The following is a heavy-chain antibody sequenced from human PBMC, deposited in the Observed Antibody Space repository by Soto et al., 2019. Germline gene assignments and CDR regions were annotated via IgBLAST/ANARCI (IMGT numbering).Heavy chain of an antibody. CDR2: IYYSGST. V-gene: IGHV4-39*01. CDR3: ARHSTTFRDFWSGYYTAFDY. CDR1: GGSISSSSYY. D-gene: IGHD3-3*01. Sequence: SETLSLTCTVSGGSISSSSYYWGWIRQPPGKGLEWIGSIYYSGSTYYNPSLKSRVTISVDTSKNQFSLKLSSVTAADTAVYYCARHSTTFRDFWSGYYTAFDYWGQGTLVTVSS. J-gene: IGHJ4*02.